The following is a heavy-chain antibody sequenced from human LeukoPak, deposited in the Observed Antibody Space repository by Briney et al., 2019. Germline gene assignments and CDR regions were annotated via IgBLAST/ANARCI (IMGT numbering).Heavy chain of an antibody. Sequence: SETLSLTCTVSGGSISSYYWSWIRQPPGKGLEWIGYIYYSGSTNYNPSLKSRVTISVDTSKNQFSLKQSSVTAADTAVYYCARVAPELLFWGWSPPPKGGFAPGGQETLSTVP. CDR2: IYYSGST. CDR3: ARVAPELLFWGWSPPPKGGFAP. V-gene: IGHV4-59*01. CDR1: GGSISSYY. D-gene: IGHD3-3*01. J-gene: IGHJ5*02.